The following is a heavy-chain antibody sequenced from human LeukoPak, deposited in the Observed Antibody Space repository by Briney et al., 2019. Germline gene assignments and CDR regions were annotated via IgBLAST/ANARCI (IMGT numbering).Heavy chain of an antibody. V-gene: IGHV4-34*01. Sequence: PSETLSLTCAVYGGSFSGYYWSWIRQPPGKGLEWIGEINHSGSSNYNPSLKSRVTISVDTSKNQFSLKLSSVTAADTAVYYCARGRRVGSSGYSRGNYYYYMDVWGKGTTVTVSS. CDR1: GGSFSGYY. CDR3: ARGRRVGSSGYSRGNYYYYMDV. CDR2: INHSGSS. D-gene: IGHD3-22*01. J-gene: IGHJ6*03.